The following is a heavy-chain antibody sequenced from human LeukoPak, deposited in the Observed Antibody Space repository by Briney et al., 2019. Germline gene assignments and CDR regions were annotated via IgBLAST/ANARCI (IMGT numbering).Heavy chain of an antibody. CDR2: IDNAGSIT. J-gene: IGHJ5*02. V-gene: IGHV3-74*03. Sequence: PGGSLRLSCAASGFTFSNYWIHWVRQAPGKGLVWVSRIDNAGSITTYADSVKGRFTISRDNAENTLYLQMNGLRVEDTAVYYCARGVTAYYDFWSGPTNDNNWFDPWGQGTLVTVSS. D-gene: IGHD3-3*01. CDR3: ARGVTAYYDFWSGPTNDNNWFDP. CDR1: GFTFSNYW.